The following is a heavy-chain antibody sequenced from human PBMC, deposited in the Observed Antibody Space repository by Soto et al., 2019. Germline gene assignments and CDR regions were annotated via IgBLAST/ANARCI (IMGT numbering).Heavy chain of an antibody. Sequence: EVQLLESGGGLVQPGGSLRLSCAASGFTFSSYAMNWVRQAPGKGLEWVSVIIGSGDSTYYADSVKGRFTISRYNSKNSLYVKMNSLRAEDTAVYYCASRSSGWYFDYWGQGTLITVSS. D-gene: IGHD6-19*01. CDR3: ASRSSGWYFDY. CDR2: IIGSGDST. V-gene: IGHV3-23*01. CDR1: GFTFSSYA. J-gene: IGHJ4*02.